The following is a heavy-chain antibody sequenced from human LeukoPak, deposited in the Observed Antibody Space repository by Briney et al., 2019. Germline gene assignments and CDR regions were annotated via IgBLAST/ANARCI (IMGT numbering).Heavy chain of an antibody. CDR2: INHSGST. V-gene: IGHV4-34*01. CDR3: ARGTEGVTPNWFDP. D-gene: IGHD4-23*01. J-gene: IGHJ5*02. CDR1: GGSFSGYY. Sequence: PSETLSLTCAVYGGSFSGYYWSWIRQPPGKGLEWIGEINHSGSTNYNPSLKSRVTISVDTSKNQFSLKLSSVTAADTAVYYCARGTEGVTPNWFDPGAREPWSPSPQ.